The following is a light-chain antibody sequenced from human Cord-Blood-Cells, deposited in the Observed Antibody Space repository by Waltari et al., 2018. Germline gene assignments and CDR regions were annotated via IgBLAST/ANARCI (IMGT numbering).Light chain of an antibody. J-gene: IGKJ4*01. CDR3: QQRSNWPPLT. Sequence: EIVLTQSPATLSLSPGERATLSCRASQSVSSYLAWYQQKPGQAPRLLIYDASNRATGIPARFSGSVSGTDFTLTISSLGPEDFAVYYCQQRSNWPPLTFGGGTKVEIK. V-gene: IGKV3-11*01. CDR1: QSVSSY. CDR2: DAS.